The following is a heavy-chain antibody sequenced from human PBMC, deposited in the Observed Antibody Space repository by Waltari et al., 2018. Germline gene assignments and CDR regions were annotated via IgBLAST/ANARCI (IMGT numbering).Heavy chain of an antibody. Sequence: EVQLVESGGGLVQPGGSLRLSCAASGFTFSSYGMNWVRQAPGKGLEWVSYISSSSSTIYYADSVKGRFTISRDNAKNSLYLQMNSLRAEDTAVYYCARSNYDILTGYPAFGYWGQGTLVTVSS. D-gene: IGHD3-9*01. V-gene: IGHV3-48*04. CDR3: ARSNYDILTGYPAFGY. CDR2: ISSSSSTI. J-gene: IGHJ4*02. CDR1: GFTFSSYG.